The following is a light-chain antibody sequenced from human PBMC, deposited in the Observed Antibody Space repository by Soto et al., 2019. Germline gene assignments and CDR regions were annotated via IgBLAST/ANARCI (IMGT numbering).Light chain of an antibody. V-gene: IGLV4-69*01. J-gene: IGLJ2*01. CDR3: QTWGTGILV. Sequence: QSVLTQSPSASASLGASVKLTCTLSSGHSSYAIAWHQQQPEKGPRFLMKLNSDGSHNKGDGIPDRFSGSSSGAERHLTISSLQSEDEADYYCQTWGTGILVFGGGTKLTV. CDR2: LNSDGSH. CDR1: SGHSSYA.